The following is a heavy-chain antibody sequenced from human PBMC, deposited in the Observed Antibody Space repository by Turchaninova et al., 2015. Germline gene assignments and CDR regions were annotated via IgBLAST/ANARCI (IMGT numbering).Heavy chain of an antibody. D-gene: IGHD5-24*01. CDR2: ITSSSTYI. J-gene: IGHJ4*02. CDR1: GFTFSHYS. Sequence: EVQLVECGGGLVEPGGSLRLSCAASGFTFSHYSMTWVRQAPGKGLEWVSSITSSSTYIYYADSVKGRFTISRDNAKNSLYLQMNSLRAEDTAVYYCASPVEVATIPDYWGQGTLVTVSS. V-gene: IGHV3-21*01. CDR3: ASPVEVATIPDY.